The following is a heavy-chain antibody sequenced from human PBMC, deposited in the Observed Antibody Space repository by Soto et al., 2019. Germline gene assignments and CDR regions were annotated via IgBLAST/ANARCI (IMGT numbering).Heavy chain of an antibody. CDR3: ARAKGGLGDYYYGMDV. Sequence: QVQLVESGGGVVQPGRSLRLSCAASGFTCSSYAMHWVRQAPGKGLEWVAVISYDGSNKYYADSVKGRFTISRDNSKKTRYLQMNSLRAEDTAVYYCARAKGGLGDYYYGMDVWGQGTTVTVSS. CDR1: GFTCSSYA. J-gene: IGHJ6*02. CDR2: ISYDGSNK. D-gene: IGHD3-16*01. V-gene: IGHV3-30-3*01.